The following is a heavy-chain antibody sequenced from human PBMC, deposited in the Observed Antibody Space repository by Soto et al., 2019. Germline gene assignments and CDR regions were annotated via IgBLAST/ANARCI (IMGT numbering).Heavy chain of an antibody. Sequence: EVQLVESGGGLVQPGRSLRLSCAASGFTFDDYAMHWVRQAPGKGLEWVSGISWNSGSIGYADSGKGRFTISRDTAKNALYLHMTSLRAEDTALYYCAQESLQTSSGRRFDYWGQGTLVTVSS. V-gene: IGHV3-9*01. CDR2: ISWNSGSI. D-gene: IGHD6-19*01. CDR1: GFTFDDYA. J-gene: IGHJ4*02. CDR3: AQESLQTSSGRRFDY.